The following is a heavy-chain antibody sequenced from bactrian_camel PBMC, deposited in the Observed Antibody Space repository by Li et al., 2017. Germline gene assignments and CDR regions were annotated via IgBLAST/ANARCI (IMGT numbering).Heavy chain of an antibody. Sequence: QVQLVESGGGSVQAGGSLKLSCIASGYKFTSCGMAWYREVPGKERESVATITNDGITTYADSVKGRFTISRDDSANTLYLEMNALKVEDTAVYRCAADGPMVFAATTRCYSGSSPGRGFWGQGTQVTVS. CDR3: AADGPMVFAATTRCYSGSSPGRGF. D-gene: IGHD4*01. J-gene: IGHJ4*01. V-gene: IGHV3S53*01. CDR2: ITNDGIT. CDR1: GYKFTSCG.